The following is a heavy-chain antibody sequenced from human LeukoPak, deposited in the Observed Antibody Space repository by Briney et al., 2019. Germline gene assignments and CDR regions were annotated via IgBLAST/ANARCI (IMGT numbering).Heavy chain of an antibody. CDR3: TTDHQPGYYDILTGYYKGVLWDY. CDR1: GFTFSNAW. V-gene: IGHV3-15*01. CDR2: IKSKTDGGTT. D-gene: IGHD3-9*01. J-gene: IGHJ4*02. Sequence: GGSLRLSCAASGFTFSNAWMSWVRQAPGKGLEWVGRIKSKTDGGTTDYAAPVKGRFTISRDDSKNTLYLQMNSLKAEDTAVYYCTTDHQPGYYDILTGYYKGVLWDYWGQGTLVTVSS.